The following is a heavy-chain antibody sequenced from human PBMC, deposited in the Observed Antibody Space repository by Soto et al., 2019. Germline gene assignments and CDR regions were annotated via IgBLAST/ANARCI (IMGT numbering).Heavy chain of an antibody. J-gene: IGHJ5*02. CDR2: IYYNGST. Sequence: SKTLSLTCTVSGGSISSYYWSWIRQPPGKGLEWIGYIYYNGSTNYNPSLKSRVTISVDTSKNQFSLKLSSVTAADTAVYYCARTYYDFWSGYWRWFDPWGQGTLVTVS. V-gene: IGHV4-59*01. CDR3: ARTYYDFWSGYWRWFDP. CDR1: GGSISSYY. D-gene: IGHD3-3*01.